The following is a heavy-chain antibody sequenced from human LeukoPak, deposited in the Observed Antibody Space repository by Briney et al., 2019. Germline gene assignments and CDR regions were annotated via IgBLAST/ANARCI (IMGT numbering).Heavy chain of an antibody. V-gene: IGHV3-48*03. CDR2: ISRRGSTI. D-gene: IGHD1-7*01. CDR3: ATAGNYRFDY. CDR1: GFIFSPYE. Sequence: QTGGSLRLSCAASGFIFSPYEMNWVRQAPGKGLEWVSYISRRGSTIDYADSVKGRFTISRDNAKNSLYLQMNSLRAEDTAVYYCATAGNYRFDYWGLGTLVTVSS. J-gene: IGHJ4*02.